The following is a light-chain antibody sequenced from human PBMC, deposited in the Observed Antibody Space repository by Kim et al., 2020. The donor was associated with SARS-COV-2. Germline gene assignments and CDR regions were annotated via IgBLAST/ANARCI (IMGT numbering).Light chain of an antibody. V-gene: IGKV3-20*01. CDR2: ATS. CDR1: QRISNNY. CDR3: QYYDGSFT. Sequence: PGETVTLSCRASQRISNNYLVWYQQRPGQAPRLLIYATSRRDSGIPARFSGGGSGTDFTLTISGLQSEDFAVYYCQYYDGSFTFGGGTKVDI. J-gene: IGKJ4*01.